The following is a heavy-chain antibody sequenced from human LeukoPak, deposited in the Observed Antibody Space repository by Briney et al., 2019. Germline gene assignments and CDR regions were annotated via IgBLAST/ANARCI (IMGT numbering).Heavy chain of an antibody. D-gene: IGHD1-1*01. J-gene: IGHJ4*02. CDR1: GFTFSTYA. CDR3: ARGDDFSGDH. V-gene: IGHV3-7*04. Sequence: GGSLRLSCAASGFTFSTYAMTWVRQAPGRGLEWVANIHPEGNEKYHVESVKGRFTISRDNTKNLLFLQMNALRVEDTAVYYCARGDDFSGDHWGQGTLVTVSS. CDR2: IHPEGNEK.